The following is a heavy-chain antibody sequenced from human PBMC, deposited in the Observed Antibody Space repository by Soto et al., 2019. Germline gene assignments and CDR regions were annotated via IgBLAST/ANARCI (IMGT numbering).Heavy chain of an antibody. Sequence: EVQLVESGGGLVKPGGSLRLSCAASGFTFNSYSMNWVRQAPGKGLEWVSSISSSSSYIYYADSVKGRFTISSDNAKTSLYLQMNSLRAEDTAVYYCASAEYYYDTSGWYYWGQGTLVTVSS. J-gene: IGHJ4*02. CDR1: GFTFNSYS. D-gene: IGHD3-22*01. CDR3: ASAEYYYDTSGWYY. CDR2: ISSSSSYI. V-gene: IGHV3-21*01.